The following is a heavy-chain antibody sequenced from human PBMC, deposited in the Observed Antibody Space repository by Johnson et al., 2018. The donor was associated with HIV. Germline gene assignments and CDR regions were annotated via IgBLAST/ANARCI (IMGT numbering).Heavy chain of an antibody. CDR1: GFTFSSYG. CDR3: AKDLPSGWDGGDAFDI. D-gene: IGHD6-19*01. Sequence: QVQLVESGGGVVQPGGSLRLSCAVSGFTFSSYGMHWVRQAPGTGLEWVAFIQYDGSNKYYADSVKGRFTISRDNSKNTLYLQMNSLRPEDTAVYYCAKDLPSGWDGGDAFDIWGQGTMVIVSS. V-gene: IGHV3-30*02. J-gene: IGHJ3*02. CDR2: IQYDGSNK.